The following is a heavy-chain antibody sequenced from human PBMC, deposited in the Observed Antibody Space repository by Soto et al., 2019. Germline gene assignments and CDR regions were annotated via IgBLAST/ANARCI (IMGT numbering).Heavy chain of an antibody. CDR2: ISAYNGDT. CDR3: ARDGRQFFPTSENFDI. Sequence: AAGNVWYKASAYTFRNDCIKWVRQAPGQGVEWMGWISAYNGDTNYAQNFQGRVTLATDTPTSTAYLELRSLKSDDTAMYYCARDGRQFFPTSENFDIWRQGTTVPVS. CDR1: AYTFRNDC. D-gene: IGHD1-26*01. V-gene: IGHV1-18*01. J-gene: IGHJ3*02.